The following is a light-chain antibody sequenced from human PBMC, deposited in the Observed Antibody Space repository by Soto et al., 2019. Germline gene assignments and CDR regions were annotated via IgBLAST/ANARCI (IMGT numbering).Light chain of an antibody. J-gene: IGKJ5*01. CDR1: QSVSSS. Sequence: EIVLTQSPGTLSLSPGEGSSLSCRAIQSVSSSYIAWYQQRPGQTPSLLIYGASTRATGIPARFSGSGSGTEFTLTISSLQSEDFAVYYCQQYNNWPPITFGQGTRLEI. CDR2: GAS. V-gene: IGKV3-15*01. CDR3: QQYNNWPPIT.